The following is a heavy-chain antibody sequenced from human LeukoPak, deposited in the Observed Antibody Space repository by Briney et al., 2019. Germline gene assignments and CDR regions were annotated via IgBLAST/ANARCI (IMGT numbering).Heavy chain of an antibody. J-gene: IGHJ4*02. CDR3: ARESVGEMATILGY. V-gene: IGHV7-4-1*02. D-gene: IGHD5-24*01. CDR1: GYTINSYA. Sequence: ASVKVSCKASGYTINSYAMNWVRQAPGQGLEWMGWINTNTGNPTYAQGFTGRFVFSLDTSVSTAYLQISSLKAGDTAVYYCARESVGEMATILGYWGQGTLVTVSS. CDR2: INTNTGNP.